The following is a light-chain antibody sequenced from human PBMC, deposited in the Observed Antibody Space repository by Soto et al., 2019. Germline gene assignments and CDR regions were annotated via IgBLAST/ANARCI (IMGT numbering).Light chain of an antibody. J-gene: IGLJ2*01. Sequence: QSALTQPASVSGSPGQSITISCTGTSSDVGAYNFVSWYQQHPGKAPKLMIYDVSNRPSGISNRFSGSKSGNTASLTISGLQTEYEADYYCSSYTSSSTFVVFGGGTKLTVL. CDR2: DVS. CDR1: SSDVGAYNF. CDR3: SSYTSSSTFVV. V-gene: IGLV2-14*01.